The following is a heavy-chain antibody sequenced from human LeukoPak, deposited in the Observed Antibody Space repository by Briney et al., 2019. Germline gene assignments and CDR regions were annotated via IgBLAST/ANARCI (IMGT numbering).Heavy chain of an antibody. V-gene: IGHV3-23*01. CDR3: AKETNNILTGYYTFDY. J-gene: IGHJ4*01. CDR1: GFTFSGYA. CDR2: ISAGGGST. Sequence: GGSLRLSCAASGFTFSGYAMSWLRQAPAKGLEWISDISAGGGSTYYADSVKGRFTISRDNSKNTVYLQMNSLRAEDTAVYYCAKETNNILTGYYTFDYWGQESWSPSPQ. D-gene: IGHD3-9*01.